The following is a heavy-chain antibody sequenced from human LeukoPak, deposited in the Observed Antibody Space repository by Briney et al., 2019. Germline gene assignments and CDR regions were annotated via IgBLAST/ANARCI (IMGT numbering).Heavy chain of an antibody. V-gene: IGHV4-38-2*02. Sequence: SETLSLTCTVSGYSISSGYYWGWIRQPPGKGLEWIGSIYHSGSTYYNPSLKSRVTISVDTSKNQFSLKLSSVTAADTAVYYCARPGIAAAGTRSDAFDIWGQGTMVTVSS. CDR2: IYHSGST. CDR3: ARPGIAAAGTRSDAFDI. CDR1: GYSISSGYY. J-gene: IGHJ3*02. D-gene: IGHD6-13*01.